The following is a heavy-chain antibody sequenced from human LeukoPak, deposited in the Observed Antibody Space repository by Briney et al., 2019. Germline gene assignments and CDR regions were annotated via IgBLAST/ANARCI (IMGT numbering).Heavy chain of an antibody. CDR1: GFTFDDYA. CDR2: ISWNSGSI. Sequence: PGGSLRLSCAASGFTFDDYAMHWVRQAPGKGLEWVSSISWNSGSIGYADSVKGRFTISRDNAKNSLYLQMNSLRAEDTALYYCAKGKWLVSALPDYWGQGTLVTVSS. J-gene: IGHJ4*02. D-gene: IGHD6-19*01. CDR3: AKGKWLVSALPDY. V-gene: IGHV3-9*01.